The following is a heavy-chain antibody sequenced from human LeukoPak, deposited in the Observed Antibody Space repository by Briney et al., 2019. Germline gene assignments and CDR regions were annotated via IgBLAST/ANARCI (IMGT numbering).Heavy chain of an antibody. V-gene: IGHV3-23*01. Sequence: GGSLRLSCAASGFTFSTYAMSWVRQAPGKGLEWVSIVSGGGINTYYVDSVKGRFTISRDNSKNTLFLQMNSLRVEDTAVYYCAKGHTDYGAGFDLWGQGTLVIVSS. CDR1: GFTFSTYA. CDR3: AKGHTDYGAGFDL. D-gene: IGHD4-17*01. J-gene: IGHJ4*02. CDR2: VSGGGINT.